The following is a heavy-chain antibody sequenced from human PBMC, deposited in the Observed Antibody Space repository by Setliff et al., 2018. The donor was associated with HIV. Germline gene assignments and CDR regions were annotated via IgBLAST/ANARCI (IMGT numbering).Heavy chain of an antibody. Sequence: PSQTLSLTCAISGDSVSSDSAAWNWIRQSPSRGLEWLARTYYRSKWYTDYAVSVKSRITINPDTSRNQFSLQLSSVIPDDSAVYFCARGGITAYYFDHLAQGTLVTVSS. CDR1: GDSVSSDSAA. CDR2: TYYRSKWYT. V-gene: IGHV6-1*01. CDR3: ARGGITAYYFDH. J-gene: IGHJ4*02. D-gene: IGHD5-18*01.